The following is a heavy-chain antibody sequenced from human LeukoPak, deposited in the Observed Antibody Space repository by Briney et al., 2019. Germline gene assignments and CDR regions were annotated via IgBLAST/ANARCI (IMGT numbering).Heavy chain of an antibody. D-gene: IGHD3-10*01. V-gene: IGHV5-51*01. CDR2: IYPGDSDT. Sequence: GESLKISCKGSGYSFTTYWIGWVRQMPGKGLEWMGIIYPGDSDTRYGPSFLGQVTFSADKSISTAYLQWSTLKASDTAMYYCARRPTQEPYYFDYWGQGTLVTVSS. CDR1: GYSFTTYW. CDR3: ARRPTQEPYYFDY. J-gene: IGHJ4*02.